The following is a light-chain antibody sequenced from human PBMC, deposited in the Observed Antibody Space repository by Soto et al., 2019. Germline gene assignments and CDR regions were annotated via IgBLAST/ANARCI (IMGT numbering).Light chain of an antibody. V-gene: IGKV3-15*01. J-gene: IGKJ2*01. CDR3: QQSYRTPYT. CDR1: QSLSSN. Sequence: DTVLTQSPATLSVSPGERAAVSCRASQSLSSNLAWYQQKPGQAPRLLIIGASDRVTGIPARFSGSGSGTEFTLSISSLQSDDFATYYCQQSYRTPYTFGRGTKL. CDR2: GAS.